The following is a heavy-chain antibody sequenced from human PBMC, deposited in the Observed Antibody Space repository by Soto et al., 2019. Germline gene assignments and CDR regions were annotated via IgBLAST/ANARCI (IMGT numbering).Heavy chain of an antibody. D-gene: IGHD5-12*01. J-gene: IGHJ3*02. Sequence: ASVKVSCKASGGTFSNYAINWVRQAPGLGLEWMGQVTPKLATAKHAQKFQGRVTITADESASTAYMYVSSLRSEDTAVYFCARRRDGYNSAFDIWGHGTLVTVSS. CDR3: ARRRDGYNSAFDI. V-gene: IGHV1-69*13. CDR2: VTPKLATA. CDR1: GGTFSNYA.